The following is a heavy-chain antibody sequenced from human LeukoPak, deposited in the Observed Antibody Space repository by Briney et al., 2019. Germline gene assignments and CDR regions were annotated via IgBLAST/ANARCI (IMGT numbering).Heavy chain of an antibody. J-gene: IGHJ5*02. CDR3: ARDPPAVVWERGNWFDP. CDR2: ISAYNGNT. CDR1: GYAFSTYG. V-gene: IGHV1-18*01. D-gene: IGHD1-26*01. Sequence: GASVKVSCKASGYAFSTYGISWVRQAPGQGLEWMGWISAYNGNTNYAQKFQGRVTMTTDTSTSTAYMELRSLRSDDTAVYYCARDPPAVVWERGNWFDPWGQGTLATVSS.